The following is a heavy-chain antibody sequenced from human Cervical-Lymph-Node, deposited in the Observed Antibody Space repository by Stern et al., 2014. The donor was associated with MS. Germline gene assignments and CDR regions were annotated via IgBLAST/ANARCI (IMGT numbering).Heavy chain of an antibody. Sequence: VQLVQSGAEMRKPGSSVRVSCKASGGIFSTSVISCLRQAPGQGLEWMGGISPMFGRANYAQRFQGSVTITADESTSTVYMGLTSLRSEDTAVYYCARERDNSYAFDSWGQGTLVTVSS. D-gene: IGHD3-16*01. J-gene: IGHJ4*02. CDR3: ARERDNSYAFDS. V-gene: IGHV1-69*01. CDR1: GGIFSTSV. CDR2: ISPMFGRA.